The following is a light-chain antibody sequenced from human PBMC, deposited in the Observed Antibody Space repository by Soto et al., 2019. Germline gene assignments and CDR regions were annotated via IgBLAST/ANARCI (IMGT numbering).Light chain of an antibody. V-gene: IGKV3-20*01. CDR2: VAS. J-gene: IGKJ1*01. CDR3: QKYGSSPPT. Sequence: EIVLTQSPGPLSLSPGERATLSCRASQSVSSRYLGWYQQKPWQAPRLLIDVASSRATGIPDMFSGSGSGTDFTLTISRLEPEDFAVYYCQKYGSSPPTFGQGTKVEIK. CDR1: QSVSSRY.